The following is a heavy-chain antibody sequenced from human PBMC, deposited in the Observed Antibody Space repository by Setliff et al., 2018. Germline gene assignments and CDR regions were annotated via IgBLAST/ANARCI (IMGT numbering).Heavy chain of an antibody. J-gene: IGHJ6*03. CDR2: IYYSGST. CDR1: GGSISSSSYY. D-gene: IGHD2-2*01. V-gene: IGHV4-39*01. Sequence: SETLSLTCTVSGGSISSSSYYWGWIRQPPGKGLEWIGSIYYSGSTYYNWSLKSPVTISVDTSKNQFSLKLSAVTAADTAVYYCARYVVLLPTAAHRLYYYYYYMDVWGKGTTVTGSS. CDR3: ARYVVLLPTAAHRLYYYYYYMDV.